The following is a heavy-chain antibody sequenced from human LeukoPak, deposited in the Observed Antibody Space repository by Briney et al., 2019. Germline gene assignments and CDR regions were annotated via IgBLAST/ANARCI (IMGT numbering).Heavy chain of an antibody. CDR3: AKSPVAGPYYFDY. CDR1: GFTFDDYA. Sequence: PGRSLILSCAASGFTFDDYAMHWVRQAPGKGLEWVSGISWNSGSIGYADSVKGRFTISRDNAKNSLYLQMNSLRAEDTALYYCAKSPVAGPYYFDYWGQGTLVTVSS. CDR2: ISWNSGSI. V-gene: IGHV3-9*01. J-gene: IGHJ4*02. D-gene: IGHD6-19*01.